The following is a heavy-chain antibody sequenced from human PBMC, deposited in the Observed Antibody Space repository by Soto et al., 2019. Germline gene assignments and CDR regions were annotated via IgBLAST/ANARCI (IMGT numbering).Heavy chain of an antibody. Sequence: EVQLVESGGGLVQPGGSLRLSCAASGFNFRTYWMSWVRQAPGKGLEWVANIKEDGSDKYYLDSVKGRHTVIRDNAKNVLYLQLNSRRAEDTAVYYCAREVFSYGPKGAVFDHWGQGSLVTVSS. CDR3: AREVFSYGPKGAVFDH. CDR1: GFNFRTYW. CDR2: IKEDGSDK. V-gene: IGHV3-7*03. J-gene: IGHJ4*02. D-gene: IGHD5-18*01.